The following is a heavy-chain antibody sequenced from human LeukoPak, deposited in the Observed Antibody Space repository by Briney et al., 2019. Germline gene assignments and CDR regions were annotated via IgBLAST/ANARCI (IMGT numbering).Heavy chain of an antibody. D-gene: IGHD6-13*01. CDR1: GFTFSTYA. Sequence: GGSLRLSCAAPGFTFSTYAMSWVRQAPGKGLEWVSAISSSGGSTYYADSVKGRFTISRDNSKNTLYLQMNSLRAEDTAVYYCAKYCGYSSSWYKLGFDYWGQGTLVTVSS. J-gene: IGHJ4*02. CDR2: ISSSGGST. V-gene: IGHV3-23*01. CDR3: AKYCGYSSSWYKLGFDY.